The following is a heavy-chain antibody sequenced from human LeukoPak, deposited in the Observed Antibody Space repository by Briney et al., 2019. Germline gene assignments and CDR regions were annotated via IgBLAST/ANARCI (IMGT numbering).Heavy chain of an antibody. CDR3: ARAVGNYYDTGLDAFDI. V-gene: IGHV4-59*01. D-gene: IGHD3-22*01. J-gene: IGHJ3*02. Sequence: SETLSLTCTVSGGSISNYYWSWIRQPPGKGLEWIGYIYYSGSTDYNPSLKSRVTMSVDTSKEQFSLKLSAVTAADTAVYYCARAVGNYYDTGLDAFDIWGQGTMVTVSS. CDR2: IYYSGST. CDR1: GGSISNYY.